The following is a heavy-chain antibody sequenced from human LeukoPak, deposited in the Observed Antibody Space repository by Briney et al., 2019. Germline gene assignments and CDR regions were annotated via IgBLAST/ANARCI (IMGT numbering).Heavy chain of an antibody. CDR2: ISSSSSTI. CDR1: GFTFSSYS. J-gene: IGHJ4*02. Sequence: GGSLRLSCAASGFTFSSYSMNWVRQAPGKGLEWVSYISSSSSTIYYADPVKGRFTISRDNAKNSLYLQMNSLRDEDTAVYYCARDRYYDSSGYYNPDYWGQGTLVTVSS. D-gene: IGHD3-22*01. V-gene: IGHV3-48*02. CDR3: ARDRYYDSSGYYNPDY.